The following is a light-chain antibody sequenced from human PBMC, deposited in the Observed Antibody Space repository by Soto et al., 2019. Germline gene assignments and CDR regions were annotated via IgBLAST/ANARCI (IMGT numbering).Light chain of an antibody. CDR2: DAS. Sequence: EIVLTQSPVTLSLSPGERAALSCRASQGISSYLAWYQQKPGQAPRLLIYDASNRATGIPARFSGSGSGTDFTLTISSLEPEDFAVYYCQQRSRWPRTFGQGTKVDI. V-gene: IGKV3-11*01. CDR3: QQRSRWPRT. J-gene: IGKJ1*01. CDR1: QGISSY.